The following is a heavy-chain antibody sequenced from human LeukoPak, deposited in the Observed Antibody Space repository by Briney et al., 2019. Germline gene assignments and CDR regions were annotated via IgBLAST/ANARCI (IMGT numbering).Heavy chain of an antibody. J-gene: IGHJ4*02. CDR3: ARERDYSGWQFDY. D-gene: IGHD6-19*01. Sequence: GRSLRLSCAASGLTVSSNYMTWVRQAPGKGLEWVSVIYSSGITYYADSVKGRFTISRDNSKNTLYLQMNSLRAEDTAVYYCARERDYSGWQFDYWGQGTLVIVSS. V-gene: IGHV3-53*01. CDR1: GLTVSSNY. CDR2: IYSSGIT.